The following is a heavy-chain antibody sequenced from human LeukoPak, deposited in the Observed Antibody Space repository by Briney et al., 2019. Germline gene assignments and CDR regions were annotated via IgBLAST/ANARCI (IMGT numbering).Heavy chain of an antibody. CDR2: IYYSGST. CDR1: GGSFSSSFYY. V-gene: IGHV4-39*07. J-gene: IGHJ4*02. D-gene: IGHD3-22*01. CDR3: ARVRDSSGYYRYFDY. Sequence: PSETLSLTCTVSGGSFSSSFYYWGWIRQPPGKGLEWIASIYYSGSTYYNPSLKSRVTISVDTSKNQFSLKLSSVTAADTAVYYCARVRDSSGYYRYFDYWGQGTLVTVSS.